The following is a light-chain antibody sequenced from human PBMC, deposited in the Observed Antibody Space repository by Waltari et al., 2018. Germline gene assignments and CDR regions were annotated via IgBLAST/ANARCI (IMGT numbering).Light chain of an antibody. CDR3: QQYYSRRT. CDR1: QSLLYNSNDKNY. J-gene: IGKJ1*01. V-gene: IGKV4-1*01. CDR2: WVS. Sequence: DIVMTQSPDSLAVSLGERVTINCKSSQSLLYNSNDKNYLAWYQQKPGQPPKLLFYWVSTRHSGVPDRFSGSGSATDFTLTTSSLQAEDVAVYYCQQYYSRRTFGQGTRVEIK.